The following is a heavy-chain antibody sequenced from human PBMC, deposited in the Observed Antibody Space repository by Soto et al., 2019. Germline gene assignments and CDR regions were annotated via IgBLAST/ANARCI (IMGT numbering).Heavy chain of an antibody. J-gene: IGHJ6*02. D-gene: IGHD3-10*01. CDR1: GGSISSGGYY. Sequence: SETLSLTCTVSGGSISSGGYYWSWIRQHPGKGLEWIGYIYYSGSTYYNPSLKSRVTISVDTSKNQFSLKLSSVTAADTAVYYCARATGLYGSGSETTYYYYYGMDVWGQGTTVPVSS. CDR3: ARATGLYGSGSETTYYYYYGMDV. V-gene: IGHV4-31*03. CDR2: IYYSGST.